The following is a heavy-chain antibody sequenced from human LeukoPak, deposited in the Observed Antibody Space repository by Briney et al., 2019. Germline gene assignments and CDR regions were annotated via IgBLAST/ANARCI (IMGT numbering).Heavy chain of an antibody. CDR1: GGTFSSYA. J-gene: IGHJ4*02. D-gene: IGHD3-3*01. Sequence: PGASVKVSCKASGGTFSSYAISWVRQAPGQGLEWMGGIIPIFGTANYAQKSQGRVTITADESTSTAYMELSSLRSEDTAVYYCARAPNDYDFWSGPGDYWGQGTLVTVSS. CDR2: IIPIFGTA. CDR3: ARAPNDYDFWSGPGDY. V-gene: IGHV1-69*13.